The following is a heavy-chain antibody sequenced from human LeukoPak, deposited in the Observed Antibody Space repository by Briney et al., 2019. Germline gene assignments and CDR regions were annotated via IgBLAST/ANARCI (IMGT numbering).Heavy chain of an antibody. V-gene: IGHV4-38-2*02. J-gene: IGHJ1*01. D-gene: IGHD3-9*01. CDR3: ARVAADRYFDRLPFRAEYFQH. Sequence: SETLSLTCTVSGYSISSGYYWGWIRQPPGKGLEWIGSIYHSGSTYYNPSLKSRVTISVDTSKNQFSLKLSSVTAADTAVYYCARVAADRYFDRLPFRAEYFQHWGQGTLVTVSS. CDR1: GYSISSGYY. CDR2: IYHSGST.